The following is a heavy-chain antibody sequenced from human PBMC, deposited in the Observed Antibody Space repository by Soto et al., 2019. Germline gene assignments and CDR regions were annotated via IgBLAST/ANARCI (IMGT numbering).Heavy chain of an antibody. CDR3: ARGAPSGYSYGYAY. V-gene: IGHV4-30-4*01. J-gene: IGHJ4*02. CDR1: GGSISSGDYY. Sequence: SETLSLTCTVSGGSISSGDYYWSGIRHPPGKGLEWIGYIYYSGSTYYNPSLKSRVTISVDTSKNQFSLKLSSVTAADTAVYYCARGAPSGYSYGYAYWGQGTLVTVSS. CDR2: IYYSGST. D-gene: IGHD5-18*01.